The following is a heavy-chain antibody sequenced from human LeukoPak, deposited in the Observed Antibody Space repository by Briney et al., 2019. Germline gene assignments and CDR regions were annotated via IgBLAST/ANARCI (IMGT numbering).Heavy chain of an antibody. CDR2: IYFSGTT. V-gene: IGHV4-39*01. Sequence: PSETLSLTCTVSGGSISSSNYYWGWIRQPPGKGLEWIGSIYFSGTTYYNPSLKSRVTISVGTSKNQFSLKLSSVTAADTAVYYCARSYSHCFRWFDPWGQGTLVTVSS. J-gene: IGHJ5*02. CDR1: GGSISSSNYY. CDR3: ARSYSHCFRWFDP. D-gene: IGHD4-11*01.